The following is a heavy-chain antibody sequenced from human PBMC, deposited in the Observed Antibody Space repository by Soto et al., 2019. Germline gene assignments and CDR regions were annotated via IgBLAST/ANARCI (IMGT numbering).Heavy chain of an antibody. CDR1: GFTFSSYS. CDR3: ARDHDCYYGMDV. Sequence: EVQLVESGGGLVKPGGSLRLACAASGFTFSSYSMNWVRQAPGKGLEWVSSISSSSSYIYYADSVKGRITISRDNAKNSLYLQMNRLRAEDTAVYSCARDHDCYYGMDVWGQGTTVTVSS. J-gene: IGHJ6*02. CDR2: ISSSSSYI. V-gene: IGHV3-21*01.